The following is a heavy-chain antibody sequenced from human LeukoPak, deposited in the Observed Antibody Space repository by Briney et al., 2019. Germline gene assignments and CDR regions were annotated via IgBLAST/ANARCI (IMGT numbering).Heavy chain of an antibody. CDR1: AYTFTIYD. J-gene: IGHJ4*02. CDR3: ARGRVNYGS. V-gene: IGHV1-8*01. Sequence: GASVTVSFTSSAYTFTIYDINWVRQAPAQGLEWMGWMNPNSGNTGYAQKFQGRVTMTRDASISTAYMELSSLRSEDTAVYYCARGRVNYGSWGQGTLVTISS. CDR2: MNPNSGNT. D-gene: IGHD4-11*01.